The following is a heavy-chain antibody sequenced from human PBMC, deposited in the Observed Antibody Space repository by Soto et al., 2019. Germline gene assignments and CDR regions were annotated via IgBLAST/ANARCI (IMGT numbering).Heavy chain of an antibody. Sequence: ASVKVSCKASGYTFTSNCMHWVRRAPGQGLEWMGIINPSGGSTYYAQKFQGRVTLTRDTSTSTVYMELTSLTSEDTAVYYCARDHSISSSGAWWLDPWGQGTLVTVSS. D-gene: IGHD6-13*01. CDR2: INPSGGST. J-gene: IGHJ5*02. CDR3: ARDHSISSSGAWWLDP. CDR1: GYTFTSNC. V-gene: IGHV1-46*01.